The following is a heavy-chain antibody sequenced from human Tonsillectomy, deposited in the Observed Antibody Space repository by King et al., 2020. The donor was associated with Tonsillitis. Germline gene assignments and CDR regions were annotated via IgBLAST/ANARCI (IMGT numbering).Heavy chain of an antibody. CDR2: IYHSGST. Sequence: QLQESGPGLVKPSETLSLTCAVSGYSISSAYYWGWIRQPPGKGLEWIGSIYHSGSTYHNPSLKSRVTISIDTSKNQFSLKLTSVTAADTAVYYCARISEGVIMGFDFWGQGTLVTVSS. CDR3: ARISEGVIMGFDF. D-gene: IGHD2-8*01. V-gene: IGHV4-38-2*01. CDR1: GYSISSAYY. J-gene: IGHJ4*02.